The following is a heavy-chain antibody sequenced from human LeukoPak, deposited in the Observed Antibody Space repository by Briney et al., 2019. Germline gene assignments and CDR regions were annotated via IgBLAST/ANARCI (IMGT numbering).Heavy chain of an antibody. D-gene: IGHD3-3*01. CDR2: INSDGSST. CDR3: ARDPYYDFWSGYFYYYMDV. Sequence: PGGSLRLSCAASGLTFSSYWMHWVRQAPGKGLVWVSRINSDGSSTSYADSVKGRFTISRDNAKNTLYLQMNSLRAEDTAVYYCARDPYYDFWSGYFYYYMDVWGKGTTVTVSS. V-gene: IGHV3-74*01. CDR1: GLTFSSYW. J-gene: IGHJ6*03.